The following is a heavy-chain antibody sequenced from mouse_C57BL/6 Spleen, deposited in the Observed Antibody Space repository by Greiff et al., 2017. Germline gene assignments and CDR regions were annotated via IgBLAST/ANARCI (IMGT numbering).Heavy chain of an antibody. CDR3: ASYGSSTGYFDV. D-gene: IGHD1-1*01. J-gene: IGHJ1*03. CDR1: GYTFTSYW. Sequence: QVQLQQPGAELVMPGASVKLSCKASGYTFTSYWMHWVKQRPGQGLEWIGEIDPSDSYTNYNQKFKGKSTLTVDKSSSTAYMQLSSLTSEDSAVYYCASYGSSTGYFDVWGTGTTVTVSS. CDR2: IDPSDSYT. V-gene: IGHV1-69*01.